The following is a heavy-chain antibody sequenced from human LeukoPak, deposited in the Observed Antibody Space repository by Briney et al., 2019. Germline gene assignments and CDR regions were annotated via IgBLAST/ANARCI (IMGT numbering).Heavy chain of an antibody. J-gene: IGHJ4*02. V-gene: IGHV4-38-2*02. D-gene: IGHD3-22*01. CDR1: GYSISSGYY. Sequence: SETLSLTCTVSGYSISSGYYWGWIRQPPGKGLEWIGSIYHSGSTYYNPSLRSRVTISVDTSKNQFSLKLRSVTAADTAVYYCARGIDSSGYHGGFFDYWGQGTLVTVSS. CDR2: IYHSGST. CDR3: ARGIDSSGYHGGFFDY.